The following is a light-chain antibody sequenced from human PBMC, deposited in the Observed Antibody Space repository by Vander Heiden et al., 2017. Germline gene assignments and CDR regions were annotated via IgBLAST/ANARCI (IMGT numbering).Light chain of an antibody. CDR2: GAS. V-gene: IGKV3-15*01. Sequence: ILMTPSPATLSASPRERATLTCRASHPVSSNLAWYQQKPGQAPRLLIYGASTGATGIPAWSSGSGSRKVSTLTISSLQSEDFAVYYCQQYNNWPYTFGQGTKLEIK. CDR1: HPVSSN. CDR3: QQYNNWPYT. J-gene: IGKJ2*01.